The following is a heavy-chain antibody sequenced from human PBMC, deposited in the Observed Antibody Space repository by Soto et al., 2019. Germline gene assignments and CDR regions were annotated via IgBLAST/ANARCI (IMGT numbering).Heavy chain of an antibody. CDR1: GGSISSSSYY. Sequence: SETLSLTCTVSGGSISSSSYYWGWIRQPPGKGLEWIGSIYYSGSTYYNPSLKSRVTISVDTSKNQFSLKLSSVTAADTAVYYCARGGKTVDAVDIWGQGTMVTVSS. CDR3: ARGGKTVDAVDI. D-gene: IGHD1-1*01. J-gene: IGHJ3*02. CDR2: IYYSGST. V-gene: IGHV4-39*07.